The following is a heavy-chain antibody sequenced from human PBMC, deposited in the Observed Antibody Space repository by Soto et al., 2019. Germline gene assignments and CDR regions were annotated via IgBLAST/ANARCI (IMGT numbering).Heavy chain of an antibody. CDR1: GGTFGSYA. V-gene: IGHV1-69*01. Sequence: QVQLVQSGAEVKKPGSSVKVSCKASGGTFGSYAISWVRQAPGQGLEWMGGIIPIPGTANYAQKFQGRVTIAADESTGTAYMELSSMRSEATAVYYCARSQGSSTSLEIYYYYYYGMDVWGQGTKVTVSS. CDR3: ARSQGSSTSLEIYYYYYYGMDV. J-gene: IGHJ6*02. CDR2: IIPIPGTA. D-gene: IGHD2-2*01.